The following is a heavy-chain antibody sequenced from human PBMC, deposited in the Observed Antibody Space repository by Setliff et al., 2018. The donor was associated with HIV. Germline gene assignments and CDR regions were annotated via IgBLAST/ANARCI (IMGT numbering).Heavy chain of an antibody. D-gene: IGHD1-1*01. Sequence: ASVKVSCKSSGYSLRSFAMNWVRQAPGQGLEWMGWINTYTGKPTYAQGFTGRFVFSLDTSVSTAYLQIDSLKDEDTAIYYCARNEEGLCTYWGQGTQVTVSS. CDR2: INTYTGKP. CDR3: ARNEEGLCTY. CDR1: GYSLRSFA. J-gene: IGHJ4*02. V-gene: IGHV7-4-1*01.